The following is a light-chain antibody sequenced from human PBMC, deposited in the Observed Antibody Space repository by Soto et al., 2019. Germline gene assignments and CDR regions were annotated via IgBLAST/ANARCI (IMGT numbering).Light chain of an antibody. Sequence: EIELLQSAGPLSLYPWESATLSCRASESVSDNYLAWYQQRSGQAPRLVIYGASSRASAVPDRFSGSGSGADFTLTISRLEPEDFAVYYCQQYGSSPLTFAGGTKV. V-gene: IGKV3-20*01. CDR2: GAS. CDR3: QQYGSSPLT. CDR1: ESVSDNY. J-gene: IGKJ4*01.